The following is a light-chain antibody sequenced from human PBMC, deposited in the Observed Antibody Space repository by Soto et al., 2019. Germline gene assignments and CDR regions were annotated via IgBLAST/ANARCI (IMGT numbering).Light chain of an antibody. CDR1: QSVSSY. Sequence: EIVLTQSPATLSLSPGERATLSCRASQSVSSYLAWYQQKPGQAPRLLIYDASNRAPGIPARFSGSGSGTDFTLPINSLEPEDFAVYYCQQRSNWPPVTFGGGTKVEIK. CDR3: QQRSNWPPVT. CDR2: DAS. J-gene: IGKJ4*01. V-gene: IGKV3-11*01.